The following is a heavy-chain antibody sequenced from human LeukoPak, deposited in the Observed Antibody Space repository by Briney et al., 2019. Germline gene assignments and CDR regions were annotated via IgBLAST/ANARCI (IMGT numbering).Heavy chain of an antibody. Sequence: SSETLSLTCAVYGGSFSGYYWSWIRQPPGKGLEWIGEINHSGSTNYNPSLKSRVTISVDTSKNQFSLKLSSVTAADTAVYYCARGVCSSTSCYRFTLPNWFDPWGQGNLVTVSS. D-gene: IGHD2-2*01. V-gene: IGHV4-34*01. CDR3: ARGVCSSTSCYRFTLPNWFDP. CDR2: INHSGST. J-gene: IGHJ5*02. CDR1: GGSFSGYY.